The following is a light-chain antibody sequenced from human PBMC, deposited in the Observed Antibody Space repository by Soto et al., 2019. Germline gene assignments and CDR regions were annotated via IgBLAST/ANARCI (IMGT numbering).Light chain of an antibody. CDR2: AAS. V-gene: IGKV1-9*01. CDR3: QQLNNYPVT. CDR1: QGIRSY. Sequence: IQLTQSPSSLSASVGDRVTITCRASQGIRSYLAWYQQRPGKPPKLLIYAASTLQSGVPSRFSGSGSGTDFTLTISSLQPEDFATYYCQQLNNYPVTFGQGTKLEIK. J-gene: IGKJ2*01.